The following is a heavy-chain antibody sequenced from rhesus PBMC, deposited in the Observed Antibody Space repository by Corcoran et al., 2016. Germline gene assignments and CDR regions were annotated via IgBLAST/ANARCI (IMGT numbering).Heavy chain of an antibody. Sequence: QVQLQESGPGLVKPSETLSLTCAVSGSSISSGYYWGWIRQPPGKGLEYIGYDSGRSRNKYKNRSLKRRVTISKDTSKNQFSRKLSAVTAADTAGYYWARRDSNQYYCDDWGQGVLVTVSS. CDR1: GSSISSGYY. V-gene: IGHV4-99*01. CDR3: ARRDSNQYYCDD. CDR2: DSGRSRNK. D-gene: IGHD4-23*01. J-gene: IGHJ4*01.